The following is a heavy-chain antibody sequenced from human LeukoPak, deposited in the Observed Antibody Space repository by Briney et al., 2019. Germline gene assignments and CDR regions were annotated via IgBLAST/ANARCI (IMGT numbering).Heavy chain of an antibody. CDR3: ARESLGSVDPRRYSTTASQDV. CDR1: GSTFDDYG. J-gene: IGHJ6*04. D-gene: IGHD5-18*01. Sequence: GGSLRLSCAASGSTFDDYGMSWVRQAPGKGLEWVSGITWNGGSTGYADSVKGRFTISRDNSKNTLYLQMHSLRAEDTAVYYCARESLGSVDPRRYSTTASQDVWGKGTTVTISS. V-gene: IGHV3-20*04. CDR2: ITWNGGST.